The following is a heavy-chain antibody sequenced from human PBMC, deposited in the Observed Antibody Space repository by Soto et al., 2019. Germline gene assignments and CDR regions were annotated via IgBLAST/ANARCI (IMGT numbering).Heavy chain of an antibody. CDR1: GYTFTGYY. J-gene: IGHJ5*02. D-gene: IGHD2-15*01. Sequence: GASVKVSCKASGYTFTGYYMHWVRQAPGQGLEWMGWINPNSGGTNYAQKFQGWVTMTRDTSISTAYMELSRLRSDDTAVYYCARDGCSGGSCYGFDPWGQGTLVTVSS. V-gene: IGHV1-2*04. CDR2: INPNSGGT. CDR3: ARDGCSGGSCYGFDP.